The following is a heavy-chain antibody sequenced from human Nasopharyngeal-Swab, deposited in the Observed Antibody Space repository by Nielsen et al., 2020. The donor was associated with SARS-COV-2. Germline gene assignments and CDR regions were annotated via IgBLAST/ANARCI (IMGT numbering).Heavy chain of an antibody. D-gene: IGHD3-3*01. CDR2: IGAYNGKT. V-gene: IGHV1-18*01. CDR1: GYIFTSYD. CDR3: ARHGVAEDY. Sequence: ASVQVSCKASGYIFTSYDISWVRQARAKGLAWMGWIGAYNGKTNNAQKFQDRVTMTTDTSTSTVYMELRSLRSDDTAVYYCARHGVAEDYWGQGTLVTVSS. J-gene: IGHJ4*02.